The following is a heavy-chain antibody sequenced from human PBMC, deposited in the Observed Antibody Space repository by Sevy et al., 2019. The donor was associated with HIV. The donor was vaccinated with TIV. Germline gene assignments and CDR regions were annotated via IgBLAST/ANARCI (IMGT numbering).Heavy chain of an antibody. CDR3: AKEGTVVTTNDAFDI. CDR1: GFTFSSYA. J-gene: IGHJ3*02. Sequence: GGSLRLSCTASGFTFSSYAMSWVRQAPGKGLEWVSAISGSGGSTYYADSVKGRFTIPRDNSKNTLYLQMNSLRAEDTAVYYCAKEGTVVTTNDAFDIWGQGTMVTVSS. D-gene: IGHD2-15*01. V-gene: IGHV3-23*01. CDR2: ISGSGGST.